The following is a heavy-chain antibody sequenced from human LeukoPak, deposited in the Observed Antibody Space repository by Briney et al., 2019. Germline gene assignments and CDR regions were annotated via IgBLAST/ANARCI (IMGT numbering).Heavy chain of an antibody. J-gene: IGHJ5*01. V-gene: IGHV3-23*01. Sequence: GGSLTLSCAASGFTFSSCALSWVRQPPAKGLEWVSAISGCCCSTYYADSAKGRFTISRNNSQNTLFLQMNSLSADDTAVYDCAKDCRVGGWVVGYWFDSWGQGTLVTVSS. CDR3: AKDCRVGGWVVGYWFDS. CDR1: GFTFSSCA. CDR2: ISGCCCST. D-gene: IGHD3-16*01.